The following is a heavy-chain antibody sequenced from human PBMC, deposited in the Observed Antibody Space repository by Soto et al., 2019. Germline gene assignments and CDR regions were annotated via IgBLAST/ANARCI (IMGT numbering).Heavy chain of an antibody. CDR2: IIPIFGTA. D-gene: IGHD6-19*01. J-gene: IGHJ5*02. CDR1: GGTFSSYA. Sequence: QVQLVQSGAEVKKPGSSVKVSCKASGGTFSSYAISWVRQAHGQGLEWMGGIIPIFGTANYAQKFQGRVTITADESTSTAYTELSSLRSEDTAVYYCARVGLMAVAGIGWFDPWGQGTLVTVSS. V-gene: IGHV1-69*12. CDR3: ARVGLMAVAGIGWFDP.